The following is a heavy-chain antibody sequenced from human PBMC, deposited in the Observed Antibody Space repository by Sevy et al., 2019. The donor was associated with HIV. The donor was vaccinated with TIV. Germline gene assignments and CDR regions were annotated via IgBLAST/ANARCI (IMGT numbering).Heavy chain of an antibody. CDR1: GYIFSDYN. CDR3: VREDINGHRTLLSFDI. Sequence: ASVKVSCKTTGYIFSDYNMHWVRQAPGQGLEWMALINPNSGVTIYAHNFRGRVSVTRDTSMSTAYMGLSGLTSDDTAVYYCVREDINGHRTLLSFDIWGQGTMVTVSS. CDR2: INPNSGVT. J-gene: IGHJ3*02. V-gene: IGHV1-2*06. D-gene: IGHD3-3*01.